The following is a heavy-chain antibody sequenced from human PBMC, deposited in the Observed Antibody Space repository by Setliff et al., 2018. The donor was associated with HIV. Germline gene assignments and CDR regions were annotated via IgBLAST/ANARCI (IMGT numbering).Heavy chain of an antibody. CDR2: IYYSGST. Sequence: SETLSLTCAVYGGSFSSYYRSWIRQPPGKGLEWIGYIYYSGSTNYNPSLKSRVTISVDTSKNQFSLKLNSVTAADTAVYYCARSPPTTFWSGYTYYYYMDVWGKGTTVTVSS. D-gene: IGHD3-3*01. V-gene: IGHV4-59*01. J-gene: IGHJ6*03. CDR1: GGSFSSYY. CDR3: ARSPPTTFWSGYTYYYYMDV.